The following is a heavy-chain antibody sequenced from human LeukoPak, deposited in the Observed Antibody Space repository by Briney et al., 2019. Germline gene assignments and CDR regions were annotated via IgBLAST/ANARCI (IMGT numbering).Heavy chain of an antibody. Sequence: SETLSLTCAVYGGSFSGYYWTWIRQPPGKGLEWIGEINHKGSTNYNPSLMSRVSTSVDTSKNQFSPKLSSVTAADTAVYYCARGPHYYGSGSYEYSYYYYYYGMDVWGNGTTVTVSS. V-gene: IGHV4-34*01. J-gene: IGHJ6*04. CDR2: INHKGST. CDR1: GGSFSGYY. D-gene: IGHD3-10*01. CDR3: ARGPHYYGSGSYEYSYYYYYYGMDV.